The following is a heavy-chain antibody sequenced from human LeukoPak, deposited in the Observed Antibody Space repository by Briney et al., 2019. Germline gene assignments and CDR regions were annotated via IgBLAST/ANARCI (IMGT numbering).Heavy chain of an antibody. CDR2: IKSKTDRGTT. V-gene: IGHV3-15*01. Sequence: GGSLRLSCAASGFTFSNAWMSWVRQAPGKGLEWVGRIKSKTDRGTTDYAAPVKGRFTISRDDSKNTLYLQMNSLKTEDTAVYYCTTVVVVTMVRGAYYGMDVWGQGTTVTVSS. D-gene: IGHD3-10*01. J-gene: IGHJ6*02. CDR3: TTVVVVTMVRGAYYGMDV. CDR1: GFTFSNAW.